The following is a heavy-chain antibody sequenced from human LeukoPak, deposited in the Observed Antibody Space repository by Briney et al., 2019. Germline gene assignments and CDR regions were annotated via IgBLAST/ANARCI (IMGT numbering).Heavy chain of an antibody. CDR3: ARHGGAAAGYNWFDP. V-gene: IGHV4-59*08. D-gene: IGHD6-13*01. CDR2: IYYSGST. Sequence: PSETLSLTCTVSGGSISSYYWSWIRQPPGKGLEWIGYIYYSGSTNYNPSLKIRVTISVDTSKNQFSLKLSSVTAADTAVYYCARHGGAAAGYNWFDPWGQGTLVTVSS. CDR1: GGSISSYY. J-gene: IGHJ5*02.